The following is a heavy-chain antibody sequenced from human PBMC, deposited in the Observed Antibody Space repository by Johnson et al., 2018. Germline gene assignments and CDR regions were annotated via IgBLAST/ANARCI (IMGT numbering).Heavy chain of an antibody. CDR2: IKQDGSEK. Sequence: VQLVQSGGGLVQPGGSLRLSCAASGFTFSSYWMSWVRQAPGKGLEWVANIKQDGSEKYYVDSVKGRFTISRDNSKNTLYFQMNSLRAEDTAVYYCARWGTTGDAFDIWGQGTMVTISS. CDR1: GFTFSSYW. J-gene: IGHJ3*02. CDR3: ARWGTTGDAFDI. V-gene: IGHV3-7*03. D-gene: IGHD4-17*01.